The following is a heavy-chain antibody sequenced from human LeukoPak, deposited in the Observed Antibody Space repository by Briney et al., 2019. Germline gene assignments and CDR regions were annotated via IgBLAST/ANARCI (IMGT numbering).Heavy chain of an antibody. CDR2: ISWNSGSI. CDR3: AKDRAARPVYYFDY. V-gene: IGHV3-9*03. J-gene: IGHJ4*02. CDR1: GFTFDDYA. D-gene: IGHD6-6*01. Sequence: PGRSLRLSCAASGFTFDDYAMHWVRQAPGRGLEWVSGISWNSGSIGYADSVKGRFTISRDNAKNSLYLQMNSLRAEDMALYYCAKDRAARPVYYFDYWGQGTLVTVSS.